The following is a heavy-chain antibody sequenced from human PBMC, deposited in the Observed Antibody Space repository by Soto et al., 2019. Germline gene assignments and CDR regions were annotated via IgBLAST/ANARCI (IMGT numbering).Heavy chain of an antibody. CDR2: VSPYSGYT. CDR3: AREASVLIPAAQPSRFDS. J-gene: IGHJ4*02. CDR1: GYSFMKYG. Sequence: ASVKVSCKGFGYSFMKYGINWVRQAPGQGLERVGWVSPYSGYTHSAQKFHGRLTLTTDTAASTAYMELRILRSADTALYYCAREASVLIPAAQPSRFDSWGQGTLVTVSS. D-gene: IGHD2-2*01. V-gene: IGHV1-18*01.